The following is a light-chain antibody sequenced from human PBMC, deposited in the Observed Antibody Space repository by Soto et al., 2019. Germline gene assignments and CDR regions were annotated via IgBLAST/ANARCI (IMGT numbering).Light chain of an antibody. V-gene: IGLV2-14*01. CDR3: SSYTSTSGPVL. CDR1: SSDVGGYNY. J-gene: IGLJ2*01. CDR2: EVS. Sequence: QSVLTQPASVSGSPGQSITVSCTGTSSDVGGYNYVSWYQHHPGKAPKLMIFEVSNRPSGVSDRFSGSKSGNTASLTISGLRGEDEAEHYCSSYTSTSGPVLFGGGTKLTVL.